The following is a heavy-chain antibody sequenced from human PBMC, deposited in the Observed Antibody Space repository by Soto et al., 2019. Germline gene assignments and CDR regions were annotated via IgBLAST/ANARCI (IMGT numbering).Heavy chain of an antibody. CDR1: GYKFTNYW. CDR2: IDPSDSYI. Sequence: LGESLKISCKGSGYKFTNYWLSWVRQTPGKGLEWMGRIDPSDSYINYSRSFRGHVSISIDESFSMANLPWSSLKASATSTSYCAIVTAEAAYHYFVFWGQGTLVTVSS. V-gene: IGHV5-10-1*01. CDR3: AIVTAEAAYHYFVF. D-gene: IGHD2-15*01. J-gene: IGHJ4*02.